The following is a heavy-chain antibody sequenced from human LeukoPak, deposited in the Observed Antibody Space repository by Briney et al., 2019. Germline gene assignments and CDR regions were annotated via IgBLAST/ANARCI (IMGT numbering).Heavy chain of an antibody. CDR2: IFPSGGEI. CDR1: GGSISSSSYY. CDR3: ATYRQVLLPFES. V-gene: IGHV3-23*01. Sequence: ETLSLTCTVSGGSISSSSYYWGWIRQPPGKGLEWVSSIFPSGGEIHYADSVRGRFTISRDNSKSTLSLQMNSLRAEDTAIYYCATYRQVLLPFESWGQGTLVTVSS. J-gene: IGHJ4*02. D-gene: IGHD2-8*02.